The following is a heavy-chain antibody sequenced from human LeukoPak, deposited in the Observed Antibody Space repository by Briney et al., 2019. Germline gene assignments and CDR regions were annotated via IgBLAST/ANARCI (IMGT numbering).Heavy chain of an antibody. CDR3: ARGRSGPGADYYYGMDV. J-gene: IGHJ6*02. CDR1: GGSISSFY. CDR2: IYSSGST. Sequence: SETLSLTCTVSGGSISSFYWTWIRQPAGKGLEWIGRIYSSGSTNYNPSLKSRLTMSVDTSKNQPSLKVSSVTAAGTAVYYCARGRSGPGADYYYGMDVWGQGTTVTVSS. V-gene: IGHV4-4*07. D-gene: IGHD3-10*01.